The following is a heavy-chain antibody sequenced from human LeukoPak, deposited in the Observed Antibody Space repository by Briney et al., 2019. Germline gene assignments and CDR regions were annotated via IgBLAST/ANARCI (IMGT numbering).Heavy chain of an antibody. Sequence: GGSLRLSCAASGFTFSSYAMSWVRQAPGKGLEWVSAISGSGGSTYYADSVKGRFTISRDNSKNTLYPQMNSLRAEDTAVYYCAKDPYGSGWYYFDYWGQGTLVTVSS. CDR3: AKDPYGSGWYYFDY. CDR2: ISGSGGST. V-gene: IGHV3-23*01. CDR1: GFTFSSYA. J-gene: IGHJ4*02. D-gene: IGHD6-19*01.